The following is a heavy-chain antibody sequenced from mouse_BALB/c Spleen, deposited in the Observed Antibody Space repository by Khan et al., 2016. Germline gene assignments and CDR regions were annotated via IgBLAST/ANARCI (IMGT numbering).Heavy chain of an antibody. CDR2: IHHSGNT. Sequence: EVQLQESGPDLVKPSQSLSLTCTVSGYSITSGYNWHWIRQFPGNKLEWMGYIHHSGNTNYNPSLKSRISITRDTSKNQFFLQLSSVTTEDTATSYCASYYNGSSSIYWGQGTTLTVSS. CDR3: ASYYNGSSSIY. J-gene: IGHJ2*01. D-gene: IGHD1-1*01. CDR1: GYSITSGYN. V-gene: IGHV3-1*02.